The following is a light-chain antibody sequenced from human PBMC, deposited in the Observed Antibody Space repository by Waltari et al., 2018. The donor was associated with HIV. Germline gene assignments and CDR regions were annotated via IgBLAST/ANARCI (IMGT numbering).Light chain of an antibody. CDR3: QSWDSRLGAGV. J-gene: IGLJ2*01. CDR2: ETN. V-gene: IGLV1-51*01. CDR1: SSNLGDNY. Sequence: VLTQPPSVSAAPGQRVTLSCSGSSSNLGDNYVSWFQQVPGTAPKLLIYETNQRPSEIPDRFSGSRSDTSATLDIVGLQSGDEGTYYCQSWDSRLGAGVFGGGTMLTVL.